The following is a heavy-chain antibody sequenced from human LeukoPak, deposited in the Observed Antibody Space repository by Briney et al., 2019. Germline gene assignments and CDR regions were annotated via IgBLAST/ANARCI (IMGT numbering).Heavy chain of an antibody. Sequence: GGSLRLSCAASGFTFSSYSMNWVRQAPGKGLEWVSSISSSSSYIYYADSVKGRFTISRDNAKNSLYLQMNSLRAEDTAVYYCARGAVRYSSSSRVLDYWGQGTLVTVSS. CDR2: ISSSSSYI. J-gene: IGHJ4*02. CDR3: ARGAVRYSSSSRVLDY. V-gene: IGHV3-21*01. CDR1: GFTFSSYS. D-gene: IGHD6-6*01.